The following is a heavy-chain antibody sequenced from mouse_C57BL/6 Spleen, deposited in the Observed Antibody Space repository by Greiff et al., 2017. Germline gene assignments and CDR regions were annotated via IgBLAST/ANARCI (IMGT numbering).Heavy chain of an antibody. CDR1: GFSFNTYA. V-gene: IGHV10-1*01. Sequence: EVMLVESGGGLVQPKGSLKLSCAASGFSFNTYAMNWVRQAPGKGLEWVARIRSKSNNYATYYADSVKDRFTISRDDSESMLYLQMNNLKTEDTAMYYCVRHQDYYGSPYAMDYWGQGTSVTVSS. J-gene: IGHJ4*01. D-gene: IGHD1-1*01. CDR2: IRSKSNNYAT. CDR3: VRHQDYYGSPYAMDY.